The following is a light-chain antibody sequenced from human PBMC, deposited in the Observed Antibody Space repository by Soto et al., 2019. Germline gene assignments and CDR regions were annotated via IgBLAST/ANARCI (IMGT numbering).Light chain of an antibody. J-gene: IGKJ1*01. CDR3: QQYHNYSPSGM. CDR2: DAS. V-gene: IGKV1-5*01. Sequence: DIQMTQSPSSLSASVGDRVTISCRASQSIDRWLAWYQQKPGKAPKLLIYDASTLESGVPSRFSGSGSGTELTLTISSLQPDDFATYYCQQYHNYSPSGMFGQGTKVDIK. CDR1: QSIDRW.